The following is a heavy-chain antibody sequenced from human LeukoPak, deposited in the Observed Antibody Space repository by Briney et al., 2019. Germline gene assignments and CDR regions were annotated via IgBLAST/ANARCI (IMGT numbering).Heavy chain of an antibody. D-gene: IGHD6-13*01. CDR3: ARSGIAAVLFEY. J-gene: IGHJ4*02. Sequence: GGSLRLSCAASGFTVSSNYMSWVRQAPGKGLEWVSVIYSGGSTYYADSVKGRFTISRDNAKNSLYLQMNSLRAEDTAVYYCARSGIAAVLFEYWGQGTLVTVSS. V-gene: IGHV3-53*01. CDR1: GFTVSSNY. CDR2: IYSGGST.